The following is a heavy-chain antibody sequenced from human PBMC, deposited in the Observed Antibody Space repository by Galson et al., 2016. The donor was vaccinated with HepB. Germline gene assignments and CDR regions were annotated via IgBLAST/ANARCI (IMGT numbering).Heavy chain of an antibody. J-gene: IGHJ4*02. CDR2: ITWDSRAV. Sequence: SLRLSCAASGFTLNNYVMSWVRQAPGKGLEWVSGITWDSRAVDYADSVKGRFTISRDYAKNSMYLQMNSLGTEDTALYYCAKDMISSGAYYAFDSWGQGTQVTVSS. D-gene: IGHD1-26*01. CDR1: GFTLNNYV. CDR3: AKDMISSGAYYAFDS. V-gene: IGHV3-9*01.